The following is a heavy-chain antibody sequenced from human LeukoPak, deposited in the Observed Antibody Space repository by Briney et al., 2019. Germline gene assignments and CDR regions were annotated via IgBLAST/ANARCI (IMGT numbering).Heavy chain of an antibody. CDR2: INHSGST. V-gene: IGHV4-34*01. J-gene: IGHJ4*02. CDR1: GGSFSGYY. CDR3: AGYSYGYMQDY. Sequence: SETLSLTCAVYGGSFSGYYWSWIRQPPGKGLEWIGEINHSGSTNYNPSLKSRVTISVDTPKNQFSLKLSSVTAADTAVYYCAGYSYGYMQDYWGQGTLVTVSS. D-gene: IGHD5-18*01.